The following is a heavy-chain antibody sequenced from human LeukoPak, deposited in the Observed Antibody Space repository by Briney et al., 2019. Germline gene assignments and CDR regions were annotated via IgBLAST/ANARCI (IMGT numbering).Heavy chain of an antibody. CDR3: TRDYGYSSSFDY. V-gene: IGHV3-48*03. Sequence: GGSLRLSCTASGFTFRNSEMNWVRQAPGKGLEWVSYISSTGSTIYYADSVKGRFTISRDNAKNSLYLQMNSLRDEDTALYYCTRDYGYSSSFDYWGRGTLVTVSS. CDR1: GFTFRNSE. J-gene: IGHJ4*02. CDR2: ISSTGSTI. D-gene: IGHD6-13*01.